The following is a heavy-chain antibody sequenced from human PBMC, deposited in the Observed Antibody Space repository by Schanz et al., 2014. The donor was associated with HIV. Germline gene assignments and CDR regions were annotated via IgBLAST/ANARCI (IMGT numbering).Heavy chain of an antibody. CDR3: AKGNYGSGSYFIPSYYYYGMDV. V-gene: IGHV3-30*18. CDR1: GFTFSSYG. Sequence: QVQLVESGGGVVQPGRSLRLSCAASGFTFSSYGMHWVRQAPGKGLEWVAVISYDGSNKYYADSVKGRFTISRDNSKNTLYLQMNSLRAEDTAVYYCAKGNYGSGSYFIPSYYYYGMDVWGQGTTVTVSS. D-gene: IGHD3-10*01. CDR2: ISYDGSNK. J-gene: IGHJ6*02.